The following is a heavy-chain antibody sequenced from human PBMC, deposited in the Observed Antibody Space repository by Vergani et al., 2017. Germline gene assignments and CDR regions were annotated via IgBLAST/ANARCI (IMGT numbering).Heavy chain of an antibody. CDR1: GFTFSSYE. CDR3: ARGCGYSGYDPDAFDI. J-gene: IGHJ3*02. D-gene: IGHD5-12*01. CDR2: ISSSGSTI. V-gene: IGHV3-48*03. Sequence: EVQLVESGGGLVQPGGSLRLSCAASGFTFSSYEMNWVRQAPGKGLEWVSYISSSGSTIYYADSVKGRFTISRDNAKNSLYLQMNSLRAEDTAVYYCARGCGYSGYDPDAFDIWGQGTMVTVSS.